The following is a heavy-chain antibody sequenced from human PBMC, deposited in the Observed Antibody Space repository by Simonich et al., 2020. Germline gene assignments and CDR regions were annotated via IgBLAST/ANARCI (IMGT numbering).Heavy chain of an antibody. CDR1: GGSISSSSYY. J-gene: IGHJ3*02. D-gene: IGHD6-13*01. CDR2: IYYSGGT. Sequence: QLQLQESGPGLVKPSETLSLTCTVSGGSISSSSYYWGWFRQPPGKGLEWIGSIYYSGGTYYNPALKSRVTISVDTSKNQFSLKLSSVTAADTAVYYCARHAGFAFDIWGQGTMVTVSS. V-gene: IGHV4-39*01. CDR3: ARHAGFAFDI.